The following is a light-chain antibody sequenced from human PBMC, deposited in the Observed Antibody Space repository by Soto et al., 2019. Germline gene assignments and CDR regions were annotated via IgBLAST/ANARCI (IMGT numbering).Light chain of an antibody. V-gene: IGKV1-39*01. CDR3: QQSYSTPRT. CDR2: AAS. Sequence: DIQMTQSPSSLSASVGDRVTITCRASQNIDYYLNWYQQKPGKAPKLLIYAASPLQSGVPSRFSGGGSGTDYTLTISSLQPEDFATYYCQQSYSTPRTFGQGTKVDIK. J-gene: IGKJ1*01. CDR1: QNIDYY.